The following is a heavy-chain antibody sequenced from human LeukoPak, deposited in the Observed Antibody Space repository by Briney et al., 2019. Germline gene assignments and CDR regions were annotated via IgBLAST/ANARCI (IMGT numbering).Heavy chain of an antibody. V-gene: IGHV3-73*01. J-gene: IGHJ6*03. Sequence: GGSLRLSCAASGFTFSGSAMHWVRQASGKGLEWVGRIRSKANSYATAYAASVKGRFTISRDDSKNTAYLQMNSLKTEDTAVYYCTRNGQEYYDFWSGYYDYYYYYMDVWGKGTTVTVSS. CDR1: GFTFSGSA. D-gene: IGHD3-3*01. CDR3: TRNGQEYYDFWSGYYDYYYYYMDV. CDR2: IRSKANSYAT.